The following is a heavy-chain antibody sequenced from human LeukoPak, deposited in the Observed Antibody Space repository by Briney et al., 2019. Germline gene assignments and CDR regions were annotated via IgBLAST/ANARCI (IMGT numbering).Heavy chain of an antibody. V-gene: IGHV4-34*01. CDR2: INHSGST. CDR3: ARVNYYDSSGTPSDY. J-gene: IGHJ4*02. CDR1: GGSFSGYY. D-gene: IGHD3-22*01. Sequence: SETLSLTCAVYGGSFSGYYWSWIRQPPGKGLEWIGEINHSGSTNYNPSLKSRVTISVDTSKNQFSLKLSSVTAADTAVYYCARVNYYDSSGTPSDYWGQGTLVTVSS.